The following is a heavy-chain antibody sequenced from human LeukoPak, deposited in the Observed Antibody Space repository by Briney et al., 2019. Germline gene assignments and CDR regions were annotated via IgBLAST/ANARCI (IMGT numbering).Heavy chain of an antibody. CDR3: AKDTNYDYIWGSYRDY. CDR1: GFTFSSYG. J-gene: IGHJ4*02. D-gene: IGHD3-16*02. Sequence: GGSLRLSCAASGFTFSSYGMSWVRQAPGKGLEWVSGISGSGGNTYYADSVKGRSTISRDNSKNTLYLQMNSLRAEDTAVYYCAKDTNYDYIWGSYRDYWGQGTLVTVSS. V-gene: IGHV3-23*01. CDR2: ISGSGGNT.